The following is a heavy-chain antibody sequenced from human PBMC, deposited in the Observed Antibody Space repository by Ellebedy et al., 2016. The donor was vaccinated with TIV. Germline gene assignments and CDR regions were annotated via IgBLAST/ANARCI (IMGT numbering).Heavy chain of an antibody. D-gene: IGHD3-10*01. CDR1: GYTFSTYA. J-gene: IGHJ4*02. CDR2: LNAGTANT. Sequence: AASVQVSCKASGYTFSTYAMHWVRQAPGHRLEWMGWLNAGTANTKYSQKFQGRVTITRDTSASTAYMELSSLRSEDTAVYYCARGPILWFGELLDYWGQGTLVTISS. CDR3: ARGPILWFGELLDY. V-gene: IGHV1-3*01.